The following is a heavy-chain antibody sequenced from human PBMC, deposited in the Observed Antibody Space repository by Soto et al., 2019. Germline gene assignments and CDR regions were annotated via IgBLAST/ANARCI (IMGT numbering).Heavy chain of an antibody. CDR2: IVPSVDTT. J-gene: IGHJ6*02. V-gene: IGHV1-69*18. Sequence: QVQLVQSGTEVKKPGASVKVSCKASGGTFSRSGFHWVRQAPGQGLEWMGMIVPSVDTTNYAQKFQARVTISADQFTSTVYMQLRSLRSEDTAVYYCARCPQPPDTADPYAVDVWGQGTRVIVSS. CDR3: ARCPQPPDTADPYAVDV. D-gene: IGHD5-18*01. CDR1: GGTFSRSG.